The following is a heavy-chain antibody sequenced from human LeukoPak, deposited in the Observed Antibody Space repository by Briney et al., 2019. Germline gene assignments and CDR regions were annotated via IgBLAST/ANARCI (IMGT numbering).Heavy chain of an antibody. Sequence: GGSLRLSCAASGFTFSSYNMNWVRQAPGKGLEWVSDISSSGSTIYFADSVKGRFTISRGNAKNSLYLQMNSLRDEDTAVYYCARLEYYYVSGNYYKLFDYWGQGTLATVCS. CDR3: ARLEYYYVSGNYYKLFDY. D-gene: IGHD3-10*01. V-gene: IGHV3-48*02. CDR2: ISSSGSTI. CDR1: GFTFSSYN. J-gene: IGHJ4*02.